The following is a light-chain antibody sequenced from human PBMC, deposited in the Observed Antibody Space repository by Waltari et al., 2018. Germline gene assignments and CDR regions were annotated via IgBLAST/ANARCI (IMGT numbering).Light chain of an antibody. V-gene: IGLV1-40*01. CDR3: QSFDTSLGAI. Sequence: QSVLAQPPPVSGAPGQRVPISRPVSRSNIGACHHVPWYHEFPGTAPKLLIYGASKRPSGVPDRFSGSKSGTSASLAITGLQAEDEANYYCQSFDTSLGAIFGGGTKVTVL. CDR1: RSNIGACHH. CDR2: GAS. J-gene: IGLJ2*01.